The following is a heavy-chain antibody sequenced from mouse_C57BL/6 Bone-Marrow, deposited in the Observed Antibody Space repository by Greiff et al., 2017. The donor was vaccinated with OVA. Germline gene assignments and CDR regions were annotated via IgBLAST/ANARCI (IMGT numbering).Heavy chain of an antibody. D-gene: IGHD2-5*01. CDR3: LRHHYRNYDYAKDY. CDR2: IRSKSNNYAT. J-gene: IGHJ4*01. V-gene: IGHV10-1*01. Sequence: EVKLMESGGGLVQPKGSLKLSCAASGFSFNTYAMNWVRQAPGQGLEWVARIRSKSNNYATYHADSVKDRFTISRYDSESMLCLQMNNVKTEDAAMYYCLRHHYRNYDYAKDYWGQGASVTVSS. CDR1: GFSFNTYA.